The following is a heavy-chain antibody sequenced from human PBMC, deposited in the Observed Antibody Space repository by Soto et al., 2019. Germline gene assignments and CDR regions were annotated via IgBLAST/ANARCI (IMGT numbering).Heavy chain of an antibody. J-gene: IGHJ6*02. Sequence: LSLTCGIYGGSFIGYYWSWIRQPPGRGLECIGEIDHSESTNYNPSLKSRVTISIDASKNQFSLKLSSVTAADTAVYYCANYFDRADGMDVWGQGTTVTVSS. CDR1: GGSFIGYY. D-gene: IGHD3-22*01. CDR3: ANYFDRADGMDV. V-gene: IGHV4-34*01. CDR2: IDHSEST.